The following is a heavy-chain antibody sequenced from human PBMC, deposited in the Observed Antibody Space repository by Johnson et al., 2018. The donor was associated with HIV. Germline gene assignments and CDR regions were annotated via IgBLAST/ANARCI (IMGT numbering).Heavy chain of an antibody. J-gene: IGHJ3*02. CDR1: GFTFRNYG. CDR2: ISYDESYI. CDR3: AREGAPSARDFGAFDI. V-gene: IGHV3-30*03. D-gene: IGHD1-26*01. Sequence: QVQLVESGGGVVQPGRSLRLSCVASGFTFRNYGMHWVRQAPGKGLEWVAVISYDESYIHYGDSVKGRFIVSKDNSKNTLYLQMSSLRAEDTAVYYCAREGAPSARDFGAFDIWGQGTMVTVSS.